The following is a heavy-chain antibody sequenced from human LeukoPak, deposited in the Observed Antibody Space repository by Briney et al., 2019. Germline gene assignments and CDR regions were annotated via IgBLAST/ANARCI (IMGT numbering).Heavy chain of an antibody. V-gene: IGHV4-59*01. Sequence: SETLSLTCTVAGASISSYYWSWIRQPPGKGLEWIGYIYSSGSTNYNPSLKRQVTIPINAPKNQFSLKLSSVTAAETAVYYCARGGSYYGYFDYWGQGTLVTVSS. D-gene: IGHD1-26*01. CDR1: GASISSYY. CDR2: IYSSGST. J-gene: IGHJ4*02. CDR3: ARGGSYYGYFDY.